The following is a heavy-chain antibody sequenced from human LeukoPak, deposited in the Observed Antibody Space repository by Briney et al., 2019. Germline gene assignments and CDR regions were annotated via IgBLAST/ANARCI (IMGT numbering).Heavy chain of an antibody. CDR3: ARGYCSGGSCYSDGWFDP. D-gene: IGHD2-15*01. CDR2: ISSSGSTK. J-gene: IGHJ5*02. CDR1: GFTFSSYA. Sequence: GGSLRLSCAASGFTFSSYAMSWVRQAPGKGLEWVSYISSSGSTKYYADSVKGRFTISRDNAKNSLYLQMNSLRAEDTAVYYCARGYCSGGSCYSDGWFDPWGQGTLVTVSS. V-gene: IGHV3-48*03.